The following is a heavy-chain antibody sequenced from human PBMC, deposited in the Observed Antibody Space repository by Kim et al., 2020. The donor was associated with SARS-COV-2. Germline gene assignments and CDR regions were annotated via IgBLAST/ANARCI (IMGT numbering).Heavy chain of an antibody. J-gene: IGHJ4*02. Sequence: GGSLRLSCAASGFTFSSYEMNWVRQAPGKGLEWVSYISSSGSTIYYADSVKGRFTISRDNAKNSLYLQMNSLRAEDTAVYYCARVGYDMLTGYYKHQFDYWGQGTLVTVSS. V-gene: IGHV3-48*03. CDR3: ARVGYDMLTGYYKHQFDY. CDR2: ISSSGSTI. CDR1: GFTFSSYE. D-gene: IGHD3-9*01.